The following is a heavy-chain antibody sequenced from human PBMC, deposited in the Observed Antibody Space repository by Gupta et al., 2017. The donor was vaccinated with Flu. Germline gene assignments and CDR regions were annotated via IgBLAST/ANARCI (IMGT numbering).Heavy chain of an antibody. CDR2: IWYDGSNK. V-gene: IGHV3-33*01. CDR3: AGYCTNGVCLGY. Sequence: VRQAPGKGLEWVAVIWYDGSNKYYADSVKGRFTISRDNSKNTLYLQMNSLRAEDTAVYDCAGYCTNGVCLGYWGQGTLVTVSS. J-gene: IGHJ4*02. D-gene: IGHD2-8*01.